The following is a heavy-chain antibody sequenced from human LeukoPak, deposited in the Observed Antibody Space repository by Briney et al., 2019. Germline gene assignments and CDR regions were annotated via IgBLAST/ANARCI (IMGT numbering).Heavy chain of an antibody. V-gene: IGHV4-34*01. CDR2: INHSGST. J-gene: IGHJ2*01. Sequence: PSETLSLTCAVYGGSFSDYYWNWIRQHPGKGLEWIGEINHSGSTNYNPSLKSRVTISVDTSKNQFSLRLTSVTAADTAVYYCARRRFARPYWYFDLWGRGTLVTVSS. CDR3: ARRRFARPYWYFDL. CDR1: GGSFSDYY.